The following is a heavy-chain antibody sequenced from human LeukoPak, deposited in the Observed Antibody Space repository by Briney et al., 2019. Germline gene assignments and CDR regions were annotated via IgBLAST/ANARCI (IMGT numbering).Heavy chain of an antibody. V-gene: IGHV3-33*01. CDR3: AGGSRWNLYCFEY. CDR2: IWYDGSNK. CDR1: GFTFSSYG. D-gene: IGHD6-13*01. Sequence: GRSLRLSCAASGFTFSSYGMHWVRQAPGKGLEWVAVIWYDGSNKYYGDSVKGRITISRENTKNTLELQMNNLRAEDTAVFYCAGGSRWNLYCFEYGGQGTLVTVSS. J-gene: IGHJ4*02.